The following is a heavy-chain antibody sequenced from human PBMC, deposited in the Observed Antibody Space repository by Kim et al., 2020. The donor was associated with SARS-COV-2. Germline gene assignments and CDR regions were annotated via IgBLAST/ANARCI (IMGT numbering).Heavy chain of an antibody. CDR3: ARLHNKTYDFWSGPNPMDV. V-gene: IGHV4-59*08. CDR2: IYYSGST. CDR1: GGSISSYY. Sequence: SETLSLTCTVSGGSISSYYWSWIRQPPGKGLEWIGYIYYSGSTNYNPSLKSRVTISVDTSKNQFSLKLSSVTAADTAVYYCARLHNKTYDFWSGPNPMDVWGQGTTVTVSS. D-gene: IGHD3-3*01. J-gene: IGHJ6*02.